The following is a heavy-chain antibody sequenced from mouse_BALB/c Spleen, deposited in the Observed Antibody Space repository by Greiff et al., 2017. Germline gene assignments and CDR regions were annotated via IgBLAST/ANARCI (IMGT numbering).Heavy chain of an antibody. D-gene: IGHD2-10*02. CDR3: ARSGYGNYVAWFAY. Sequence: VQLKESGPGLVKPSQSLSLTCTVTGYSITSYYAWNWIRQFPGNKLWWMGYISYSGSTSYNPSLKSRVSITRDTSKNQFFLQLNSVTTEDTDTYYCARSGYGNYVAWFAYWGQGTLVTVSA. V-gene: IGHV3-2*02. CDR2: ISYSGST. J-gene: IGHJ3*01. CDR1: GYSITSYYA.